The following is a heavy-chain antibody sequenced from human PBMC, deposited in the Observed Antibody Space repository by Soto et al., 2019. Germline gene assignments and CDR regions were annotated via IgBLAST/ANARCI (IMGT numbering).Heavy chain of an antibody. CDR2: IYYSGST. J-gene: IGHJ4*02. CDR1: GGSISSSSYY. V-gene: IGHV4-39*01. D-gene: IGHD3-9*01. CDR3: ARRADDNLDY. Sequence: QLQLQESGPGLVKPSETLSLTCTASGGSISSSSYYWGWIRQPPGKRLEWIGSIYYSGSTYYNPSLRSRVTISVDTSKNQFSLKLSSVTAADTAVYYCARRADDNLDYWGQGTLVTVSS.